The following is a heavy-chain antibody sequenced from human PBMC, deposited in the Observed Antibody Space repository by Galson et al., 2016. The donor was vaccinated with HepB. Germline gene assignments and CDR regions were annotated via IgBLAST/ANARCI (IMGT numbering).Heavy chain of an antibody. CDR2: ISDDGTTI. CDR3: ARKEYYYDPYMDV. Sequence: SCAASGFPFSDYYMSWIRQAPGKGLEWVSDISDDGTTIYYAASVKGRFAISRDDAKNSLYLQMNSLRAEDTAVYYCARKEYYYDPYMDVWGQGTTVIVSS. J-gene: IGHJ6*02. D-gene: IGHD3-22*01. V-gene: IGHV3-11*01. CDR1: GFPFSDYY.